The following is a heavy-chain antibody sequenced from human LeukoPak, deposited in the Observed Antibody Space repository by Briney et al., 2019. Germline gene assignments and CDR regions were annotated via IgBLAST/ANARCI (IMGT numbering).Heavy chain of an antibody. V-gene: IGHV5-51*01. CDR1: GYSFTSYW. D-gene: IGHD3-22*01. J-gene: IGHJ4*02. CDR3: ARLWEDSSGYYLLGGFDY. Sequence: GESLKISCKGPGYSFTSYWIGWVRQMPGKGLERMGIIYPGDSDTRYSPSFQGQVTISADKSISTAYLQWSSLKASDTAMYYCARLWEDSSGYYLLGGFDYWGQGTLVTVSS. CDR2: IYPGDSDT.